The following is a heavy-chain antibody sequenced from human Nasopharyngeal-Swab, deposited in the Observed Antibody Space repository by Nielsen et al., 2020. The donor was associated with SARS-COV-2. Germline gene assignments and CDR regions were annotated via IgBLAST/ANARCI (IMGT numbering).Heavy chain of an antibody. J-gene: IGHJ5*02. V-gene: IGHV1-18*04. CDR3: ASVPPWRSEPDH. CDR2: ISVHSGNT. D-gene: IGHD1-26*01. Sequence: ASVKVSCKASGYTFAGHGISWVRQAPGPGLEWTGWISVHSGNTNYAPKVQGRVTMTTDISTSTAYMELRSLRSDDTAVYHCASVPPWRSEPDHWGQGTLVTVSS. CDR1: GYTFAGHG.